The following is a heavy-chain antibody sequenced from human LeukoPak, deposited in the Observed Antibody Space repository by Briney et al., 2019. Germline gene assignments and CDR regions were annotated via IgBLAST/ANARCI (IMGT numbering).Heavy chain of an antibody. CDR1: GGSFSGYY. Sequence: SETLSLTCAVYGGSFSGYYWSWIRQPPGKGLEWIGEINHSGSTNYNPSLKSRVTISVDTSKNQFSLKLSSVTAADTAVYYCARGTKTPESRYYYDSSGPLGSGMDVWGQGTTVTVSS. D-gene: IGHD3-22*01. J-gene: IGHJ6*02. V-gene: IGHV4-34*01. CDR3: ARGTKTPESRYYYDSSGPLGSGMDV. CDR2: INHSGST.